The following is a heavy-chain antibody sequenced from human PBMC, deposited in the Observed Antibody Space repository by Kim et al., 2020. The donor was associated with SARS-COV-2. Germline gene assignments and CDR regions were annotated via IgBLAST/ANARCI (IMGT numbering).Heavy chain of an antibody. Sequence: SETLSLTCTVSGDSISSSSYSWGWIRQPPGKGLEWIGSIYYSGSTSYNPSLKSRVTISVDTSKNQFSLKLSSVTAADTAVYYCARHVYYGSGRRGFDPWGQGTLVSVSS. CDR2: IYYSGST. CDR1: GDSISSSSYS. J-gene: IGHJ5*02. CDR3: ARHVYYGSGRRGFDP. D-gene: IGHD3-10*01. V-gene: IGHV4-39*01.